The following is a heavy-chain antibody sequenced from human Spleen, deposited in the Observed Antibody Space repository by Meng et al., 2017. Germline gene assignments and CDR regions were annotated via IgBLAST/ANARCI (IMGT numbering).Heavy chain of an antibody. CDR3: ARNRGGDY. Sequence: GESLKISCAASGFSFNSYWMNWVRQAPGKGLEWVANIKQDGSEKYYVDSVKGRFTISRDNAKNSRYLQMNSLRVEDTAVYYCARNRGGDYWGQGTLVTVSS. D-gene: IGHD2-15*01. V-gene: IGHV3-7*01. CDR2: IKQDGSEK. CDR1: GFSFNSYW. J-gene: IGHJ4*02.